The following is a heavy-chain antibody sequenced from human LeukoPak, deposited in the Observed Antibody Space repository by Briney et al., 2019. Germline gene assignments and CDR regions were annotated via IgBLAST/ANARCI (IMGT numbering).Heavy chain of an antibody. CDR1: GFTFSSYS. CDR3: ARDGAVGATLHY. Sequence: PGGSLRLSCAASGFTFSSYSMNWVRQAPGKGLEWVSYISSSSTIYYADSVKGRFTISRDNAKNSLYLQMSSLRDEDTAVYYCARDGAVGATLHYWGQGTLVTVSS. CDR2: ISSSSTI. D-gene: IGHD1-26*01. V-gene: IGHV3-48*02. J-gene: IGHJ4*02.